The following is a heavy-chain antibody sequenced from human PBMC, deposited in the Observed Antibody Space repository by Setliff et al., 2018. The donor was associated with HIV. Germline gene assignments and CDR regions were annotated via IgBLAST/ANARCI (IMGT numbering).Heavy chain of an antibody. CDR2: IWYDGSNK. CDR3: ARVRLYNNALDY. CDR1: GFTFSSYG. Sequence: GGSLRLSCAASGFTFSSYGMHWVRQAPGKGLEWVAAIWYDGSNKYYADSVKGRFTISRDTSKNTLYLHMNSLRAEDTAVYYCARVRLYNNALDYWGQGTLVTVSS. D-gene: IGHD3-10*01. V-gene: IGHV3-33*01. J-gene: IGHJ4*02.